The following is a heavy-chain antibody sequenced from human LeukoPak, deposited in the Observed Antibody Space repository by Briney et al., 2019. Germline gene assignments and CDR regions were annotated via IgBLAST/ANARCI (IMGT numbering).Heavy chain of an antibody. CDR1: GGSISSYY. CDR2: VSASGRT. J-gene: IGHJ4*02. D-gene: IGHD3-22*01. Sequence: SETLSLTCTVSGGSISSYYWSWIRQPPGKGLEWLGHVSASGRTTYNPSLKSRVAISVDTSKKKFFLRLDSVTAADTAVYYCARANYYDSTGCYHDYWGQGTLVTVSS. CDR3: ARANYYDSTGCYHDY. V-gene: IGHV4-4*08.